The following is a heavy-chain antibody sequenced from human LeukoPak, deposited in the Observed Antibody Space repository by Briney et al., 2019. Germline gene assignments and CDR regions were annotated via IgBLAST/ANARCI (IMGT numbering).Heavy chain of an antibody. J-gene: IGHJ5*02. V-gene: IGHV1-18*04. CDR3: ARDDRQYSSGRGWFDP. CDR1: GYTFTSYG. Sequence: ASVKVSCKASGYTFTSYGISWVRQAPGQGLEWMEWISAYNGNTNYAQKLQGRVTMTTDTSTSTAYMELRSLRSDDTAVYYCARDDRQYSSGRGWFDPWGQGTLVTVSS. D-gene: IGHD6-19*01. CDR2: ISAYNGNT.